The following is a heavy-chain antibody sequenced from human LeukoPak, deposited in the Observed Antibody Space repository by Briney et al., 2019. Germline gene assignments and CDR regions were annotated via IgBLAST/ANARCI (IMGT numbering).Heavy chain of an antibody. D-gene: IGHD3-9*01. J-gene: IGHJ6*02. Sequence: ASVKVTFKCSGYTFTGYYMHWVRQAPGQGLGWMGWINPNSGGTNNEQKFQSRVTMTRDTSISTAYMELSRLRSDDTAVYYCARDLDDMTPEHPGYGMDVWGQETTVTVSS. V-gene: IGHV1-2*02. CDR1: GYTFTGYY. CDR3: ARDLDDMTPEHPGYGMDV. CDR2: INPNSGGT.